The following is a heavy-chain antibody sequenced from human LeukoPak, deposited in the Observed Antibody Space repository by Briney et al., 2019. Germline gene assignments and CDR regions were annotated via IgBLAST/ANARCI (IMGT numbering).Heavy chain of an antibody. CDR1: GITFNLYE. D-gene: IGHD6-6*01. V-gene: IGHV3-48*03. CDR3: ATTSRDVLDHFFAH. Sequence: PGGSLRLSCEASGITFNLYEMNWVRQAPGKGLEWVAHISRAGDTIFYTDSVKGRFSISRDNAKNSLSLQMNNLRAEDTALYYCATTSRDVLDHFFAHWGQGTLVTVSS. CDR2: ISRAGDTI. J-gene: IGHJ4*02.